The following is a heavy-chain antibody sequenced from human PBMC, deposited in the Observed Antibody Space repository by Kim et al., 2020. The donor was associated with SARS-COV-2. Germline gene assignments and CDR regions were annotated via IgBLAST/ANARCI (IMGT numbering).Heavy chain of an antibody. J-gene: IGHJ6*02. CDR2: ISGSGGST. Sequence: GGSLRLSCAASGFTFSSYAMSWVRQAPGKGLEWVSAISGSGGSTYYADSVKGRFTISRDNSKNTLYLQMNSLRAEDTAVYYCAKDGGNWNVYINYYYYGMDVWGQGTTVTVSS. CDR3: AKDGGNWNVYINYYYYGMDV. D-gene: IGHD1-1*01. CDR1: GFTFSSYA. V-gene: IGHV3-23*01.